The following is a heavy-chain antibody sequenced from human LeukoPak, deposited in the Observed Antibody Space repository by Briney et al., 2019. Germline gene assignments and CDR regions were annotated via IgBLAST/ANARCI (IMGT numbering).Heavy chain of an antibody. Sequence: SETLSLTCTVSGGYIITSGHYWGWIRQPPGKGLEWIGSVYYTGVTSTNPFFRSRMSISVDTSKNQFSLNLTSVTAADAAVYYCARERSSSGGHDWFDPWGQGTLVTVSS. CDR1: GGYIITSGHY. CDR3: ARERSSSGGHDWFDP. D-gene: IGHD4-23*01. CDR2: VYYTGVT. J-gene: IGHJ5*02. V-gene: IGHV4-39*07.